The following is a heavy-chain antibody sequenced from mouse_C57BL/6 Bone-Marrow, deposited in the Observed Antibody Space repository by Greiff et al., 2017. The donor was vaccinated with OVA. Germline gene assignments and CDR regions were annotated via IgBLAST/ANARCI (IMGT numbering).Heavy chain of an antibody. V-gene: IGHV1-15*01. CDR1: GYTFTDYE. Sequence: LVESGAELVRPGASVTLSCKASGYTFTDYEMHWVKQTPVHGLEWIGAIDPETGGTAYNQKFKGKAILTADKSSSTAYMELRSLTSEDSAVYYCTRSTASYWGQGTLVTVSA. CDR2: IDPETGGT. CDR3: TRSTASY. J-gene: IGHJ3*01.